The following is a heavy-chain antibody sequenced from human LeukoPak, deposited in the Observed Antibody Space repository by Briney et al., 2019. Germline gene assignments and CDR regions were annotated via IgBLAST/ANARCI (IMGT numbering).Heavy chain of an antibody. CDR1: GFTFSSYA. Sequence: PGGSLRLSCAASGFTFSSYAMTWVRQAPGKGLEWVSGIDGSGGRTYYAVSVKGRFTISRDNSKNTLYLQMNSLRAEDTAVYYCARDGSIIVGATTRDYYFDYWGQGTLVTVSS. CDR3: ARDGSIIVGATTRDYYFDY. V-gene: IGHV3-23*01. D-gene: IGHD1-26*01. J-gene: IGHJ4*02. CDR2: IDGSGGRT.